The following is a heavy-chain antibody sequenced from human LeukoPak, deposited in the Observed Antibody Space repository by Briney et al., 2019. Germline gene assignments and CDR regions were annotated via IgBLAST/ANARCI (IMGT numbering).Heavy chain of an antibody. V-gene: IGHV1-8*02. CDR3: ARGLYYYGSGRSYYYYGMDV. D-gene: IGHD3-10*01. CDR2: MNPNSGNT. J-gene: IGHJ6*02. CDR1: GYTFTGYY. Sequence: ASVKVSCKASGYTFTGYYMHWVRQAPGQGLEWMGWMNPNSGNTGYAQKFQGRVTMTRNTSISTAYMELSSLRSEDTAVYYCARGLYYYGSGRSYYYYGMDVWGQGTTVTVSS.